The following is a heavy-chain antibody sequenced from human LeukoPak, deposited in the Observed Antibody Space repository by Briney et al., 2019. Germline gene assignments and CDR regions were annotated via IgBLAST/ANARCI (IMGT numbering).Heavy chain of an antibody. D-gene: IGHD3-10*01. V-gene: IGHV1-18*01. J-gene: IGHJ5*02. CDR2: VSGYTGNT. CDR1: GYTFSNYC. Sequence: ASVKVSCKASGYTFSNYCISWVRQAPGQGLEWMGWVSGYTGNTNYAQNLQGRVTMTTDTSTSTAYMELRSLRSDDTALYYCARSSWFGGRSEWRWFDPWGQGTLVTVSS. CDR3: ARSSWFGGRSEWRWFDP.